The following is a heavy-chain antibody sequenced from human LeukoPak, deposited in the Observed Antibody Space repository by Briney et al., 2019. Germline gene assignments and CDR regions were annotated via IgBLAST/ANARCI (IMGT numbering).Heavy chain of an antibody. CDR2: IIPILGIA. J-gene: IGHJ4*02. CDR1: GGTFSSYA. D-gene: IGHD3-22*01. Sequence: ASVKVSCKASGGTFSSYAISWVRQAPGQGLEWMGRIIPILGIANYAQKFQGRVTITADKSTSTAYMELSSLRSEDTAVYYCARAAEPYYYDSSGYPPPDYWGQGTLVTVSS. CDR3: ARAAEPYYYDSSGYPPPDY. V-gene: IGHV1-69*04.